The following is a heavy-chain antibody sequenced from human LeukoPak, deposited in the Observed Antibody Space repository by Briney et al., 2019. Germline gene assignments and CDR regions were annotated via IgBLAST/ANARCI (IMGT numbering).Heavy chain of an antibody. J-gene: IGHJ4*02. Sequence: PSETLSLTCTVSGGSISIIISSTYYWGCIRQAPGKGLEWIGSLYYGENSHYNPSLKSRATLSVDTSKNQFSLKLTSVTAADAAVYFCARQLPTAAADTRGYFDYWGQGTVVTVSS. CDR3: ARQLPTAAADTRGYFDY. CDR1: GGSISIIISSTYY. D-gene: IGHD6-25*01. CDR2: LYYGENS. V-gene: IGHV4-39*01.